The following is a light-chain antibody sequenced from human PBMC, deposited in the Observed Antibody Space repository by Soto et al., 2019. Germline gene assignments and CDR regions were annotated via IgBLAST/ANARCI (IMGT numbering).Light chain of an antibody. J-gene: IGKJ1*01. Sequence: EIVLTQSPGTPSLSPGELAALSCRASQSVSSSYLAWYQQKPGQAPRPLIYGASIRAPGIPDRFSGSGSGTDFTLTISRLEPEDFAVYYCQQYGSSPRTFGQGTKVDIK. CDR2: GAS. V-gene: IGKV3-20*01. CDR1: QSVSSSY. CDR3: QQYGSSPRT.